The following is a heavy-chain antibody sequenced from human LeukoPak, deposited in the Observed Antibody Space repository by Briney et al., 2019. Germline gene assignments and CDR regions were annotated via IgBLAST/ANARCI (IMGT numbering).Heavy chain of an antibody. V-gene: IGHV4-59*12. CDR1: GGSISSYY. CDR3: ARAYYYDSSGFLDV. CDR2: IYYSGST. J-gene: IGHJ6*02. D-gene: IGHD3-22*01. Sequence: PSETLSLTCTVSGGSISSYYWSWIRQPPGKGLEWIGYIYYSGSTYYNPSLKSRVTISVDTSKNQFSLKLSSVTAADTAVYYCARAYYYDSSGFLDVWGQGTTVTVSS.